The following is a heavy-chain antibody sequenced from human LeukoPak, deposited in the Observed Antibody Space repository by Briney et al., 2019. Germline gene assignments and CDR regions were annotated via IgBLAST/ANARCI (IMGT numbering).Heavy chain of an antibody. V-gene: IGHV3-9*01. D-gene: IGHD4-23*01. CDR2: ISWNSGNV. CDR3: AKDRGAYHGNPFFDY. Sequence: GRSLRLSCAASGFSFDDYAMHWVRQAPGKGLEWVSGISWNSGNVGYADSVKGRFTMSRDNAKNSLYLQMNSLRAEDTALYYCAKDRGAYHGNPFFDYWGQGTLVTVSS. CDR1: GFSFDDYA. J-gene: IGHJ4*02.